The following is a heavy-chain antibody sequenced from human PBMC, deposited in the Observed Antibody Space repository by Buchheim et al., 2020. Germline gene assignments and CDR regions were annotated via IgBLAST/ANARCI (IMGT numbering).Heavy chain of an antibody. D-gene: IGHD2-2*02. Sequence: QVQLVQSGAEVKKPGASVKVSCKASGYTFTSYYMHWVRQAPGQGLEWMGIINPSGGSTSYAQKFQGRVTMTRDTSTSTVNMELSSLRSEDTAVYYCARGGAIVVVPAAIDPLYYGMDVWGQGTT. CDR2: INPSGGST. V-gene: IGHV1-46*03. CDR1: GYTFTSYY. J-gene: IGHJ6*02. CDR3: ARGGAIVVVPAAIDPLYYGMDV.